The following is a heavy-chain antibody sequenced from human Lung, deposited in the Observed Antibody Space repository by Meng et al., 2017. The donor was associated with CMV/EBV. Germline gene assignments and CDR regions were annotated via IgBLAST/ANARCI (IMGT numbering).Heavy chain of an antibody. V-gene: IGHV4-38-2*02. CDR1: GYSISSGYY. J-gene: IGHJ3*02. CDR3: ARDGRYCTNGVCSYDAFDI. D-gene: IGHD2-8*01. CDR2: IYHSGST. Sequence: SXTXSLXCTVSGYSISSGYYWGWIRQPPGKGLEWIGSIYHSGSTYYNPSLKSRVTISVDTSKNQFSLKLTSVTAADTAVYYCARDGRYCTNGVCSYDAFDIWGQGTIVTVSS.